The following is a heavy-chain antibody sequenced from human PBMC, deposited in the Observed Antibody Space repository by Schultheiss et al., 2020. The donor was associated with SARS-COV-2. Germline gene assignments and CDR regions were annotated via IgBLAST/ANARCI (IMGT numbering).Heavy chain of an antibody. D-gene: IGHD2-15*01. V-gene: IGHV3-9*01. J-gene: IGHJ5*02. CDR3: AKGGWSSPFDP. CDR1: GFTFDDYA. CDR2: ISWNSGSI. Sequence: GGSLRLSCTASGFTFDDYAMHWVRQAPGKGLEWVSGISWNSGSIGYADSVKGRFTISRDNSKNSLYLQMNSLRAEDTAVYYCAKGGWSSPFDPWGQGTLVTVSS.